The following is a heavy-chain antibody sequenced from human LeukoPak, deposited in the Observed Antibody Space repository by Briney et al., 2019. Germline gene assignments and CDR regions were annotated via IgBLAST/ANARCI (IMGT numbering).Heavy chain of an antibody. CDR3: ARQTNFLLWFGELPPPLDFNY. CDR1: GGSISSGSYY. CDR2: IYTSGST. J-gene: IGHJ4*02. Sequence: SQTLSLTCTVSGGSISSGSYYWSWIRQPAGKGLEWIGRIYTSGSTNYNPSLKSRVTISVDTSKNQFSPKLSSVTAADTAVYYCARQTNFLLWFGELPPPLDFNYWGQGTLVTVSS. D-gene: IGHD3-10*01. V-gene: IGHV4-61*02.